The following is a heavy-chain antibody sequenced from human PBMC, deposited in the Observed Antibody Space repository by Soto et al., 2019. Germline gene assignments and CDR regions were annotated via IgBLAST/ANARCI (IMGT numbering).Heavy chain of an antibody. CDR2: ISGSGVDT. CDR3: AKNSGLGLSAFDI. Sequence: EVQLMESGGGLVQPGGSLRLSCAASGFTFSSYALSWVRQAPGKGMEWVSVISGSGVDTNYADSVKGRFTVSRDNSKNTLYLQQTSLRAGDTAVYYCAKNSGLGLSAFDIWGLGTMVTVSS. J-gene: IGHJ3*02. V-gene: IGHV3-23*01. D-gene: IGHD6-25*01. CDR1: GFTFSSYA.